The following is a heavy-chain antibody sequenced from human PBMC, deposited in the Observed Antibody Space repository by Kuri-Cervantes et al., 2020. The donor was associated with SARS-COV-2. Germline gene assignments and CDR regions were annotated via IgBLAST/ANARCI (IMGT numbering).Heavy chain of an antibody. J-gene: IGHJ6*02. V-gene: IGHV3-15*01. D-gene: IGHD3-3*01. CDR2: IKSKTDGGTT. CDR1: GFTFSNAW. Sequence: GGSLRLSCAASGFTFSNAWMSWVRQAPGKGLEWVGRIKSKTDGGTTDYAAPVKGRFTISRDDSKNTLYLQMNSLKTEDTAVYYCTTDLVDYDFWSGYYGSQPNYYYYGMDVWGQGTTVTVSS. CDR3: TTDLVDYDFWSGYYGSQPNYYYYGMDV.